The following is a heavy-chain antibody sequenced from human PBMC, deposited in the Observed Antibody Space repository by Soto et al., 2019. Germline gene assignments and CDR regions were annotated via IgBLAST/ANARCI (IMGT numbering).Heavy chain of an antibody. J-gene: IGHJ4*02. CDR3: ARTHRYYYDSSGYYSPFDY. CDR1: GGTFSSYA. V-gene: IGHV1-69*13. Sequence: SVKVSCKASGGTFSSYAISWVRQAPGQGLEWMGGIIPIFGTANYAQKFQGRVTITADESTSTAYMELSSLRSEDTAVYYCARTHRYYYDSSGYYSPFDYWGQGTLVTVSS. CDR2: IIPIFGTA. D-gene: IGHD3-22*01.